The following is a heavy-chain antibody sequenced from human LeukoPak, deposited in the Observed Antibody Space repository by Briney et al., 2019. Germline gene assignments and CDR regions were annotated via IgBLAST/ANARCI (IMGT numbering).Heavy chain of an antibody. CDR2: ISWNSGSI. D-gene: IGHD3-10*01. V-gene: IGHV3-9*01. CDR3: AKDRVRDSGAFDI. J-gene: IGHJ3*02. CDR1: GFTFSTYG. Sequence: PGGSLRLSCAASGFTFSTYGMHWVRQAPGKGLEWVSGISWNSGSIGYADSVKGRFTISRDNAKNSLYLQMNSLRAEDTALYYCAKDRVRDSGAFDIWGQGTMVTVSS.